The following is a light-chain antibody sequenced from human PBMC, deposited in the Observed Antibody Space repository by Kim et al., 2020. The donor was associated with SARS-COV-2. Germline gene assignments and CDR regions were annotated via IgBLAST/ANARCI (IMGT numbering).Light chain of an antibody. J-gene: IGKJ2*03. CDR2: KTS. CDR3: QQYDKDPYS. CDR1: KSISSW. V-gene: IGKV1-5*03. Sequence: AYIGDRVTISCRANKSISSWLAWYQQKPGKAPKLLIYKTSYLESGVPSGFSGSGSGTEFTLTIASLQPDDFATYYCQQYDKDPYSFGQGTKVDIK.